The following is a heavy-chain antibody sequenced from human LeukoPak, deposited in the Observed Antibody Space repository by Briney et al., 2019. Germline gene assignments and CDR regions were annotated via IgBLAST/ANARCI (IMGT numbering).Heavy chain of an antibody. J-gene: IGHJ6*03. CDR2: VYYGGNT. V-gene: IGHV4-39*01. CDR1: GGSISSSPYY. Sequence: SETLSLTCTVSGGSISSSPYYWDWIRQPPGKGLEGIGNVYYGGNTFYNSSLESRVTISVDMSKNQFSLKLTSLTAADTAVYYCARQRADYFYHYLDVWGKGTSVTVS. CDR3: ARQRADYFYHYLDV.